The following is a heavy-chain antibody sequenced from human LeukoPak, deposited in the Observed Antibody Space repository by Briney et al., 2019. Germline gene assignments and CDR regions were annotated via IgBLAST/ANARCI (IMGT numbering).Heavy chain of an antibody. CDR3: ARYGSGNYYHRGFDS. D-gene: IGHD3-10*01. Sequence: PSETLSLTCTVSGDSISSYYWSWIRQPPGKGLEWTGYIYYSGTTSYNPSLRSRLTISVDTSKNQFSLRLTSVTAADAAVYYCARYGSGNYYHRGFDSWGQGTLVTVSS. V-gene: IGHV4-59*01. CDR1: GDSISSYY. CDR2: IYYSGTT. J-gene: IGHJ4*02.